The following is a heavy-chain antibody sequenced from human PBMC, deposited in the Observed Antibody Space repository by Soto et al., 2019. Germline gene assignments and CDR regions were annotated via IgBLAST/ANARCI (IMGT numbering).Heavy chain of an antibody. CDR3: ARGDGRMVRREKYYDYYMDV. CDR2: IHHSGIT. V-gene: IGHV4-34*01. Sequence: PGETLSLTCDVQDGSFSGYYWSWIRQPQGKGLEWTGEIHHSGITHYNPSLKSRVTVSVDTPKNQFSLKLSSVTAADTAGYYCARGDGRMVRREKYYDYYMDVWGKGTTVTVSS. D-gene: IGHD3-10*01. J-gene: IGHJ6*03. CDR1: DGSFSGYY.